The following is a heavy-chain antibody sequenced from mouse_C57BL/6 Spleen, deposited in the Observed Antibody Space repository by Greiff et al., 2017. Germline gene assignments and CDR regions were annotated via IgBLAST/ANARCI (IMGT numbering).Heavy chain of an antibody. Sequence: VQLQQSGAELVKPGASVKLSCKASGYTFTEYTIHWVKQRSGQGLEWIGWFYPGSGSIKYNEKFKDKATLTADTSSSTAYMELSRLTSEDSAVYFGARHEDEDSSGYGIFAYWGQGTLVTVSA. CDR3: ARHEDEDSSGYGIFAY. CDR2: FYPGSGSI. CDR1: GYTFTEYT. J-gene: IGHJ3*01. V-gene: IGHV1-62-2*01. D-gene: IGHD3-2*02.